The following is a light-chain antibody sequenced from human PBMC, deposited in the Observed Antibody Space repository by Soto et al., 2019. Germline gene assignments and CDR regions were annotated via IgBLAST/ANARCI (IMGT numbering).Light chain of an antibody. Sequence: DIQMTQSPSSLSASVGDRITITCRSRQSINNYLNWYQQRPGKAPKVIIYDASSLQSGVPSRFSGSGSGTDFALTISSLQPEDFVTYYCQQGFSAPPWTFGQGTKVEI. J-gene: IGKJ1*01. CDR1: QSINNY. CDR3: QQGFSAPPWT. CDR2: DAS. V-gene: IGKV1-39*01.